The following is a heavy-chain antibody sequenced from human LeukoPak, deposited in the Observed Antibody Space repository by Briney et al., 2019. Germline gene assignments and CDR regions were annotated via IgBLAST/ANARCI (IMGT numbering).Heavy chain of an antibody. CDR1: GYTLTRYY. V-gene: IGHV1-46*01. CDR3: ARGGNAEYFQH. CDR2: VNPSSGST. J-gene: IGHJ1*01. Sequence: ASVKGSCKTSGYTLTRYYMHWVRQAPGHGVEWMGIVNPSSGSTTYAQKFQGRVTMTRDTSTSTVYMELSSLRSEDTAVYYCARGGNAEYFQHWGQGTLVTVSS.